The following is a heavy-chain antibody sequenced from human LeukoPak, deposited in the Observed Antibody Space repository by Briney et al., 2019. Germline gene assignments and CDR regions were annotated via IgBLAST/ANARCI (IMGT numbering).Heavy chain of an antibody. CDR1: GGSFSGYY. D-gene: IGHD6-13*01. J-gene: IGHJ5*02. CDR2: INHSGST. V-gene: IGHV4-34*01. Sequence: PSETLSLTCAVYGGSFSGYYWSWIRQPPGKGLEWIGEINHSGSTNYNPSLKSRVTISVDTSKNQFSLKLSSVTAADTAVYYCARGIRCSSSWYRFNNWFDPWGQGTLVTVSS. CDR3: ARGIRCSSSWYRFNNWFDP.